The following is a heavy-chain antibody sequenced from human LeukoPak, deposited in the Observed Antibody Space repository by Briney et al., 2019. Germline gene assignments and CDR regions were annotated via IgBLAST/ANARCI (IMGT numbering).Heavy chain of an antibody. V-gene: IGHV3-11*06. D-gene: IGHD2-8*01. Sequence: GGSLRLSCAASGFTFSDYYMSWIRHAPGKGLEWVSYISSASSYTSYADSVKGRFTISRDNAKNSLYLQMNSLRAEDTAVYYCARGQYCTNGVCYDAFHIWGQGTTVTVSS. J-gene: IGHJ3*02. CDR2: ISSASSYT. CDR3: ARGQYCTNGVCYDAFHI. CDR1: GFTFSDYY.